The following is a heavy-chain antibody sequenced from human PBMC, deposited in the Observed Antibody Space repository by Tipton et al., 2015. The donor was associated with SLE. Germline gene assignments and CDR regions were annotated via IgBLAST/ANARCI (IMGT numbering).Heavy chain of an antibody. J-gene: IGHJ4*02. CDR1: GFTFGAYA. V-gene: IGHV3-49*04. CDR3: SLTSLLY. Sequence: SLRLSCAPSGFTFGAYALAWVRQLPGKGLEWVGFARGRAYGGTTEYAASVRGRFTISRDDSKNTLFLQMSSLKTEDTAVYYCSLTSLLYWGQGMVVTVSS. D-gene: IGHD6-6*01. CDR2: ARGRAYGGTT.